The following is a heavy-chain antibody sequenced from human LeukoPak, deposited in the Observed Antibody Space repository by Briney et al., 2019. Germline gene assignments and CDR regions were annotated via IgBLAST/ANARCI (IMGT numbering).Heavy chain of an antibody. CDR3: ARVEIAARLGWYFDL. D-gene: IGHD6-6*01. CDR2: IIPIFGIA. V-gene: IGHV1-69*04. CDR1: GGTFSSYA. J-gene: IGHJ2*01. Sequence: SVKVSCKASGGTFSSYAISWVRQAPGQGLEWMGRIIPIFGIANYAQKFQGRVTITADKSTSTAYMELSSLRSEDTAVYYCARVEIAARLGWYFDLWGRGTLDTVSS.